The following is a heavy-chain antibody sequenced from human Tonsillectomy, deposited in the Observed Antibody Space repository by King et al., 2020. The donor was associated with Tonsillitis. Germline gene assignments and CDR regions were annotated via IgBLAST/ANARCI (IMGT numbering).Heavy chain of an antibody. CDR2: ISAYKGNT. Sequence: QLVQSGAEVRKPGASVKVSCKASGYTFINYGISWVRQAPGQGLEWMGWISAYKGNTNYTQKFQGRVSMTTDTSTTTAYMDLRSLRSDGTAVYYCARGTGIAVPGLFDYWGQGTLVIVSS. J-gene: IGHJ4*02. CDR3: ARGTGIAVPGLFDY. D-gene: IGHD6-19*01. V-gene: IGHV1-18*04. CDR1: GYTFINYG.